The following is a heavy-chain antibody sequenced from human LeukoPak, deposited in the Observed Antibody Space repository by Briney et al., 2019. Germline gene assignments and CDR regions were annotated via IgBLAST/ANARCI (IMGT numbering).Heavy chain of an antibody. CDR1: GYTFTSYD. CDR2: IIPIFGRA. J-gene: IGHJ4*02. V-gene: IGHV1-69*05. Sequence: PRASVKVSCKASGYTFTSYDISWVRQAPGQGLEWMGGIIPIFGRANYAQKFQGRVTITTDESTSTAYMELSSLRSEDTAVYYCARVDCSSTSCYFWEVDYWGQGTLVTVSS. D-gene: IGHD2-2*01. CDR3: ARVDCSSTSCYFWEVDY.